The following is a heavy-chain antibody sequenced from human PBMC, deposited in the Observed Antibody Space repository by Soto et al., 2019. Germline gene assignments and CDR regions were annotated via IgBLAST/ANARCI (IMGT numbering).Heavy chain of an antibody. D-gene: IGHD3-10*01. CDR2: IYPGDSDT. J-gene: IGHJ3*02. V-gene: IGHV5-51*01. CDR3: ARPYTMVDAFDI. CDR1: GYSFSSYW. Sequence: GESLKISCKGSGYSFSSYWIGWVRQMPGQGPEWMGIIYPGDSDTRYSPSFQGQVTISADKSISTAYLQWRSLKASDTAIYYCARPYTMVDAFDIWGQGTMVTVSS.